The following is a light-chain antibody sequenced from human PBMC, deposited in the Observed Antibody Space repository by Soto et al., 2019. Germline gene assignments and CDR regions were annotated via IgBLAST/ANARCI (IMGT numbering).Light chain of an antibody. CDR2: EVS. CDR3: NSYATGNTRV. J-gene: IGLJ1*01. V-gene: IGLV2-14*01. CDR1: SCDIGDYDY. Sequence: QSVLTQPASVSGSPGQSITISCTGSSCDIGDYDYVSWYQQHPGKAPKVLISEVSNRPSGVSNRFSGSKSGNTASLTISGLQAEDEADYYCNSYATGNTRVFGTGTKVTVL.